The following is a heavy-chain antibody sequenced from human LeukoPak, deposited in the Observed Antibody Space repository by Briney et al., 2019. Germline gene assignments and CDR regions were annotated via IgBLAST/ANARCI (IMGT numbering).Heavy chain of an antibody. CDR3: ARDRHDSGPFDI. CDR1: GFTFSSYS. V-gene: IGHV3-21*01. Sequence: GGSLRLSCAASGFTFSSYSMNWVRQAPGKGLEWVSSISSSSSYIYYADSVKGRFTISRDNAKNSLYLQMNSLRAEDTAVYYCARDRHDSGPFDIWGQGTMVTVSS. D-gene: IGHD6-19*01. J-gene: IGHJ3*02. CDR2: ISSSSSYI.